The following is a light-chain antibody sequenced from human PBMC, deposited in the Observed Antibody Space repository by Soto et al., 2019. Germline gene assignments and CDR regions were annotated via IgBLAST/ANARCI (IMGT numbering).Light chain of an antibody. CDR2: LNSDGSH. V-gene: IGLV4-69*01. CDR1: SGHSSYA. Sequence: QLVLTQSPSASASLGTSVKLTCTLSSGHSSYAIAWHQQQPEKGPRYLMNLNSDGSHSKGDGIPDRFSGSSSGAERYLTISSLQSEEEADYYCQTWGTGILVFGGGTKVTVL. CDR3: QTWGTGILV. J-gene: IGLJ2*01.